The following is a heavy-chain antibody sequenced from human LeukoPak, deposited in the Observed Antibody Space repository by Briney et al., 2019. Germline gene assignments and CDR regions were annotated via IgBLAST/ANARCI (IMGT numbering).Heavy chain of an antibody. J-gene: IGHJ4*02. CDR3: ARRIAAAGMYYFDY. Sequence: ASVKVSCKASGYTFTGYYMHWVRQAPGQGLEWMGWINPNSGGTNYAQKFQGRVTMTRDTSISTAYTELRRLRSDDTAVYYCARRIAAAGMYYFDYWGQGTLVTVSS. CDR1: GYTFTGYY. D-gene: IGHD6-13*01. CDR2: INPNSGGT. V-gene: IGHV1-2*02.